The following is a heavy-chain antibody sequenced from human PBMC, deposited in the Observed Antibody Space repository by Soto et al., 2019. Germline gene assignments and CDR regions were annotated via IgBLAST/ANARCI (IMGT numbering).Heavy chain of an antibody. CDR1: GGSFNNYY. CDR3: ARGRYYDFWSGLRGPPGSNWFGP. D-gene: IGHD3-3*01. Sequence: QVQLQQWGAGLLKSSETLSLTCAVYGGSFNNYYWSWIRQPPGKGLEWIGQINHSGSTKYNPSLESRVTISVDTSKNQFSLKLRSVTAVDTAVYYCARGRYYDFWSGLRGPPGSNWFGPWGQGTLVIVSS. V-gene: IGHV4-34*01. J-gene: IGHJ5*02. CDR2: INHSGST.